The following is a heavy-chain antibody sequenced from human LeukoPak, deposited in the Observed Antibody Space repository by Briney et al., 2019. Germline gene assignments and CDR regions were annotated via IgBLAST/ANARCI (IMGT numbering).Heavy chain of an antibody. Sequence: SQTLSLTCTVSGGSISSGGYYWSWIRQHPGKGLEWIGYIYYSGSTYYNPSLKSRVTISVDTSKNQFSLKLSSVTAADTAVYHCARAIGYCTNGVCPGFDYWGQGTLVTVSS. J-gene: IGHJ4*02. V-gene: IGHV4-31*03. CDR3: ARAIGYCTNGVCPGFDY. CDR1: GGSISSGGYY. CDR2: IYYSGST. D-gene: IGHD2-8*01.